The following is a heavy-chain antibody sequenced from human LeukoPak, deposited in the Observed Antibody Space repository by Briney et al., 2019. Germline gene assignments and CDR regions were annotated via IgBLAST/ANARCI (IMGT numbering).Heavy chain of an antibody. Sequence: GGSLRLSCAASGITFSSYGMHWVRQAPGKGLEWVAVISYDGSNKYYADSVKGRFTISRDNSKNTLYLQMNSLRAEDTAVYYCAKGNGGSYYFDYWGQGTLVTVSS. CDR1: GITFSSYG. V-gene: IGHV3-30*18. CDR2: ISYDGSNK. CDR3: AKGNGGSYYFDY. J-gene: IGHJ4*02. D-gene: IGHD2-8*01.